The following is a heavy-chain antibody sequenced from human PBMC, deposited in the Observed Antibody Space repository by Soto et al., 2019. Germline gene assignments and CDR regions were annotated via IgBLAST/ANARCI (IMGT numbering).Heavy chain of an antibody. Sequence: ASVKVSCKVSGYTLTELSMHWVRQAPGKGLEWMGGFDPEDGKTIYAQKFQGRVTMTTDTSTNTAYMELSSLRSEDTAVYYCAGDQDRWGEAWFEPWGQRTLITVSS. V-gene: IGHV1-24*01. J-gene: IGHJ5*01. D-gene: IGHD3-16*01. CDR1: GYTLTELS. CDR2: FDPEDGKT. CDR3: AGDQDRWGEAWFEP.